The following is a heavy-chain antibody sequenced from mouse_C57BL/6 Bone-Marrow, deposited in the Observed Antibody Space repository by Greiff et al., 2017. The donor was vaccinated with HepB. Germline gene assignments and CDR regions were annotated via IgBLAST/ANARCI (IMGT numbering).Heavy chain of an antibody. Sequence: QVQLQQSGPGLVQPSQSLSITCTVSGFSLTSYGVHWVRQSPGKGLEWLGVIWRGGSTDYNAAFMSRLSITKDNSKSQVFLKMNSLQADDTAIYYCARIYYDYDAAMDYWGQGTSVTVSS. CDR2: IWRGGST. D-gene: IGHD2-4*01. CDR3: ARIYYDYDAAMDY. CDR1: GFSLTSYG. V-gene: IGHV2-5*01. J-gene: IGHJ4*01.